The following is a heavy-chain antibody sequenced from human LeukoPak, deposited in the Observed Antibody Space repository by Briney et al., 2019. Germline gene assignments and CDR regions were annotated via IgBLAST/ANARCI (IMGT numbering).Heavy chain of an antibody. D-gene: IGHD6-13*01. CDR2: IYYSGST. CDR1: GGSISSSY. V-gene: IGHV4-59*12. J-gene: IGHJ4*02. CDR3: ARAQSGIAAAGLVLDY. Sequence: SETLSLTCTVSGGSISSSYWSWIRQPPGKGLEWIGSIYYSGSTYYNPSLKSRVTISVDTSKNQFSLKLSSVTAADTAVYYCARAQSGIAAAGLVLDYWGQGTLVTVSS.